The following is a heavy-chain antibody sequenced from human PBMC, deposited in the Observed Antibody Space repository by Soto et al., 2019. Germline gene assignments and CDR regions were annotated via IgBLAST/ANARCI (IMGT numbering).Heavy chain of an antibody. Sequence: GESLKISCKGSGYSFTSYWIGWVRQMPGKGLEWMGIIYPGDSDTRYSPSFQGQVTISADKSISTAYLQWSSLKASDTAMYYCARPGYCSSTSCPELYYFDYWGQGTLVTVSS. D-gene: IGHD2-2*01. V-gene: IGHV5-51*01. CDR3: ARPGYCSSTSCPELYYFDY. J-gene: IGHJ4*02. CDR2: IYPGDSDT. CDR1: GYSFTSYW.